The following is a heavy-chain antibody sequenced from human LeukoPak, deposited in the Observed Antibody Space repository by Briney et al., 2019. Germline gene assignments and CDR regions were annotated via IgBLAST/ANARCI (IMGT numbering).Heavy chain of an antibody. D-gene: IGHD3-10*01. Sequence: SETLSLTCTVSSASVSGSPYYWGWIRQPPGKGLEWIGSIYSSGSTYYNASLQSRVTISIETSKNQFSLKLSSVTAADTAVYYCARDDYYGSGSYYWGQGTLVTVSS. CDR3: ARDDYYGSGSYY. CDR1: SASVSGSPYY. V-gene: IGHV4-39*07. J-gene: IGHJ4*02. CDR2: IYSSGST.